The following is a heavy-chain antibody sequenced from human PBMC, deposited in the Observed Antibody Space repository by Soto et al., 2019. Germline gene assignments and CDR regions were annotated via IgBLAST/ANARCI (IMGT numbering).Heavy chain of an antibody. CDR3: ARETVCGGDCYRESYYFDY. V-gene: IGHV4-31*03. D-gene: IGHD2-21*02. Sequence: PSETLSLTCTVSGGSISSGGYYWSWIRQHPGKGLEWIGYIYYSGSTYYNPSLKSRVTISVDTSKNQFSLKLSSVTAADTAVYYCARETVCGGDCYRESYYFDYWGQGTLVTVSS. CDR2: IYYSGST. J-gene: IGHJ4*02. CDR1: GGSISSGGYY.